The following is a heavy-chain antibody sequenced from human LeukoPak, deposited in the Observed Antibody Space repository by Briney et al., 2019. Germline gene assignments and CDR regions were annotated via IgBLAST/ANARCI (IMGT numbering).Heavy chain of an antibody. CDR3: ARDMYSNYVLAHWFDP. CDR1: GGSISSSNW. J-gene: IGHJ5*02. D-gene: IGHD4-11*01. V-gene: IGHV4-4*02. CDR2: IYHSGST. Sequence: SETLSLTCAVSGGSISSSNWWSWVRQPPGKGLDWIGEIYHSGSTNYNPSLKSRVTISVDKSKNQFSLKLSPVTAADTAVYYCARDMYSNYVLAHWFDPWGQGTLVTVSS.